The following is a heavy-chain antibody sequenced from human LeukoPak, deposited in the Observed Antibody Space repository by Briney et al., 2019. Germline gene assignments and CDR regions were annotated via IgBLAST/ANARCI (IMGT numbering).Heavy chain of an antibody. J-gene: IGHJ2*01. CDR1: GFTFSSYS. D-gene: IGHD4-17*01. Sequence: TGGSLRLSCAASGFTFSSYSMNWVRQAPGKGLEWVSSISSSSSYIYYADSVKGRFTISRDNAKNSLYLQMNSLRAEDTALYYCARRMTTVTTRYFDLWGRGTLVTVSS. CDR3: ARRMTTVTTRYFDL. CDR2: ISSSSSYI. V-gene: IGHV3-21*04.